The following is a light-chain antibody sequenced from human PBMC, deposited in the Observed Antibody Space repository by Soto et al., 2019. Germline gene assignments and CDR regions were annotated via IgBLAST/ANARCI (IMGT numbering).Light chain of an antibody. Sequence: DIQLTQSPSSLSASLGDRVTISCRASQNIGTYLNWFLQKPGEAPKLLIYVATSLQNGVPSRFSGAGSETDFTLTISSLQPEDVGVYFGHQSDSTPQTFGQGTRV. CDR2: VAT. CDR3: HQSDSTPQT. V-gene: IGKV1-39*01. J-gene: IGKJ1*01. CDR1: QNIGTY.